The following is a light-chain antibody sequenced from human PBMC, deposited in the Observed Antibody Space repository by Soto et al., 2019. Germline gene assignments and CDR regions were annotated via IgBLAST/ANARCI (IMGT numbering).Light chain of an antibody. Sequence: EIVMTQSPATLAVSPGERVTLSCRASQSVSSNLAWYQQKRGQAPRLLISGASTRATGIPARFSGSGSGTEFTLSISSLQSEDFAVYYCQQYYAWPRTFGQVTKVEIK. CDR1: QSVSSN. V-gene: IGKV3-15*01. CDR2: GAS. J-gene: IGKJ1*01. CDR3: QQYYAWPRT.